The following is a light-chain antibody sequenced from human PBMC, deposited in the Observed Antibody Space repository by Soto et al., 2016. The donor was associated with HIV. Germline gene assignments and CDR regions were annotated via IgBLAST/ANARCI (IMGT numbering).Light chain of an antibody. CDR1: NLGSKS. CDR3: QVWDVSSDHVV. Sequence: SYELTQPPSLSVAPRKTARITCGGNNLGSKSVHWYQQKPGQAPILVVYDDSDRPSGIPERFSGSNSGNTATLTISKVEAGDGADYYCQVWDVSSDHVVFGGGTKLTVL. J-gene: IGLJ2*01. CDR2: DDS. V-gene: IGLV3-21*03.